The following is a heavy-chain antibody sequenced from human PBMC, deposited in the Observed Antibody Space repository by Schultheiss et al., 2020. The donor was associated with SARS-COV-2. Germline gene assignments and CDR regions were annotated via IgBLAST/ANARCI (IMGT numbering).Heavy chain of an antibody. CDR2: INHSGST. CDR3: ASHAYCGGDCYSGFFDY. Sequence: SETLSLTCTVSGGSISSYYWGWIRQPPGKGLEWIGEINHSGSTNYNPSLKSRVTISVDTSKNQFSLKLSSVTAADTAVYYCASHAYCGGDCYSGFFDYWGQGTLVTVSS. J-gene: IGHJ4*02. D-gene: IGHD2-21*02. V-gene: IGHV4-34*01. CDR1: GGSISSYY.